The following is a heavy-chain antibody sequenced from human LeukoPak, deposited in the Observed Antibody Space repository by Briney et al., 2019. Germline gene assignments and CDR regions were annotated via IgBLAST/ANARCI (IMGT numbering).Heavy chain of an antibody. V-gene: IGHV3-74*01. Sequence: PGGSLRLSCAASGFTFSSYWMHWVRQAPGKGLVWVSRINSDGSSTSYADSVKGRFTISRDNAKNTLYLQMNSLRAEDTAVYYCARDVYSSGWYSLDAFDIWGQGTMVTVSS. J-gene: IGHJ3*02. CDR1: GFTFSSYW. D-gene: IGHD6-19*01. CDR3: ARDVYSSGWYSLDAFDI. CDR2: INSDGSST.